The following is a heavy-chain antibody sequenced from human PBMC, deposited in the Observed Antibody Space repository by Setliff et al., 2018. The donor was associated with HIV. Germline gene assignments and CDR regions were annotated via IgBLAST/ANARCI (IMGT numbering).Heavy chain of an antibody. D-gene: IGHD2-21*01. CDR2: VNHNGNI. CDR1: GGAFSGYY. V-gene: IGHV4-34*01. CDR3: AITIVGVATEMY. J-gene: IGHJ4*02. Sequence: SETLSLTCAVYGGAFSGYYWTWIRQSPGRGLEWIGEVNHNGNINYNPSLQSRVTVSVDTSKPQFSLKMNSVTAADTAVYYCAITIVGVATEMYWGQGTLVTVSS.